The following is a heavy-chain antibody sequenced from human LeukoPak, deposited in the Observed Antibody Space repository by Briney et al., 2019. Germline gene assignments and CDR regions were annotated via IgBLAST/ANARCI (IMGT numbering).Heavy chain of an antibody. J-gene: IGHJ4*02. D-gene: IGHD5-12*01. Sequence: GASVKVSCKASGYTFTSYGISWVRQAPGQGLEWMGWISAYNGNTNYAQKLQGRVTMTTDTSTSTAYMELRSLRSDDTAVYYCARVARGYSGYDYGSYWGQGTLVTVSS. CDR3: ARVARGYSGYDYGSY. CDR2: ISAYNGNT. CDR1: GYTFTSYG. V-gene: IGHV1-18*01.